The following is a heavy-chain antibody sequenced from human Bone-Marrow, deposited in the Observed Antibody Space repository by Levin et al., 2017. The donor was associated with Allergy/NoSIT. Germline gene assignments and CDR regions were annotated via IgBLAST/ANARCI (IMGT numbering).Heavy chain of an antibody. CDR3: AGDRGRYSFDY. J-gene: IGHJ4*02. Sequence: GGSLRLSCTDSGFTFHSSWMDWVRQAPGKGLEWVANINQDGSQRYYVDSAKGRFTISRYNAKSSLYLQMNSLRAEDTAGYYCAGDRGRYSFDYWGQGTLVTVSS. V-gene: IGHV3-7*04. CDR2: INQDGSQR. D-gene: IGHD6-19*01. CDR1: GFTFHSSW.